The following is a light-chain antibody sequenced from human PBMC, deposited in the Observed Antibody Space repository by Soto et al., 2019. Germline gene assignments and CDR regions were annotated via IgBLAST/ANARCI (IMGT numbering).Light chain of an antibody. CDR3: QQLTNWLS. CDR2: DAS. Sequence: EIVLTQSLATLSLSPGERATLSCRASQSLSSSLAWYQQKPGQAPRLLIYDASTRATCIPASFSGSGSGTVFTLNMSCRELVDFAVDFCQQLTNWLSFGQ. J-gene: IGKJ5*01. CDR1: QSLSSS. V-gene: IGKV3-11*01.